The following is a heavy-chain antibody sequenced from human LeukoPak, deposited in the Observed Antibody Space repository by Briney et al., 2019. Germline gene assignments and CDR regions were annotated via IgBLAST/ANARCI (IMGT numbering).Heavy chain of an antibody. CDR2: INSDGSST. V-gene: IGHV3-74*03. D-gene: IGHD1-26*01. CDR1: GFTFSPYW. CDR3: ARDRNTGRSYENLFVY. J-gene: IGHJ4*02. Sequence: GGSLRLSCAASGFTFSPYWMHWVRQAPGKGLEWVSRINSDGSSTTYADSVKGRFTISRDNAENTLYLQMTSLRAEDTGVYHCARDRNTGRSYENLFVYWGQGTLVTVSS.